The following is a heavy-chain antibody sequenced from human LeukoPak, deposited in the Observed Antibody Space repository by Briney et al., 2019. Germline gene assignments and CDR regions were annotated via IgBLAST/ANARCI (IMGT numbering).Heavy chain of an antibody. CDR1: GGSFSGYY. CDR3: ARTGVLAGSRWFDP. CDR2: INHSGST. D-gene: IGHD6-19*01. Sequence: SETLSLTCAVYGGSFSGYYWSWIRQPPGKGLEWIGEINHSGSTNYNPSLKSRVTTSVDTSKNQFSLKLSSVTAADTAVYYCARTGVLAGSRWFDPWGQGTLVTVSS. V-gene: IGHV4-34*01. J-gene: IGHJ5*02.